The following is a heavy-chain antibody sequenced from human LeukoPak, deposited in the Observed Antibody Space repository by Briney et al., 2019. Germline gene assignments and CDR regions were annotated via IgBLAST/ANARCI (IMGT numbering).Heavy chain of an antibody. CDR3: AKGVEQQPGDY. CDR2: ISYDGSNK. CDR1: GFTFSSYG. Sequence: PAGGSLRLSCAASGFTFSSYGMHWVRQAPGKGLEWVAVISYDGSNKYYADSVKGRFTISRDNSKNTLYLQMNSLRAEDTAVYYCAKGVEQQPGDYWGRGTLVTVSS. J-gene: IGHJ4*02. D-gene: IGHD6-13*01. V-gene: IGHV3-30*18.